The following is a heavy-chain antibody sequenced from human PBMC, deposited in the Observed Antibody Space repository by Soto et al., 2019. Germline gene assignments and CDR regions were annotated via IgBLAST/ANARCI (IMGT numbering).Heavy chain of an antibody. J-gene: IGHJ6*02. D-gene: IGHD3-10*01. CDR1: GFTFSSYA. Sequence: GGSLRLSCAASGFTFSSYAMSWVRQAPGKGLEWVSAISGSGGSTYYADSAKGRFTISRDNSKNTLYLQMNSLRAEDTAVYYCAKDEYYYGSGSPKMFYYGMDVWGQGTTVTSP. CDR2: ISGSGGST. V-gene: IGHV3-23*01. CDR3: AKDEYYYGSGSPKMFYYGMDV.